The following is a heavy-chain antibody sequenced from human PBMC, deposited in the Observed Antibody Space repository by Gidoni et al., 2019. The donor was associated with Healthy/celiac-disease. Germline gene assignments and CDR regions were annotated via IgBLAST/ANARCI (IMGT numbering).Heavy chain of an antibody. CDR2: ISYDGSNK. J-gene: IGHJ4*02. D-gene: IGHD2-8*02. V-gene: IGHV3-30-3*01. Sequence: QVQLVESGGGVVQPGRSLGLSCAASGFPFSSYAMHWVRQAPGKGLEWVAVISYDGSNKYYADSVKGRFTISRDNSKNTLYLQMNSLRAEDTAVYYCARAERYCTGGVCYKLDYWGQGTLVTVSS. CDR3: ARAERYCTGGVCYKLDY. CDR1: GFPFSSYA.